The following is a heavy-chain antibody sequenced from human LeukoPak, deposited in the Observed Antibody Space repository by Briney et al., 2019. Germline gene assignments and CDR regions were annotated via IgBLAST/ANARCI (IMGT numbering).Heavy chain of an antibody. V-gene: IGHV4-61*01. CDR1: GGSVSSGSYY. J-gene: IGHJ6*04. D-gene: IGHD6-13*01. Sequence: SETLSLTCTVSGGSVSSGSYYWSWIRQPPGEGLEWIGYIYYSGSTNYNPSLKSRVTISVDTSKNQFSLKVSSVTAADTAVYYCARDSFSAAAGRYGMDVWGKGTTVTVSS. CDR3: ARDSFSAAAGRYGMDV. CDR2: IYYSGST.